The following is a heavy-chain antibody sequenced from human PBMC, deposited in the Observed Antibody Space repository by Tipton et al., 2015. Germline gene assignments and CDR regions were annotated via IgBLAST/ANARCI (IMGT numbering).Heavy chain of an antibody. J-gene: IGHJ6*02. V-gene: IGHV3-23*03. CDR1: GFTFGNFG. D-gene: IGHD2-2*01. Sequence: SLRLSCAGSGFTFGNFGMSWVRQAPGKGLEWVSLINTGGTNIFYADSVEGRFTTSRDNAENSLYLHMNSLRDEDTALYYCVRDCNSSSCYSNYAMDFWGQGTTVTVSS. CDR2: INTGGTNI. CDR3: VRDCNSSSCYSNYAMDF.